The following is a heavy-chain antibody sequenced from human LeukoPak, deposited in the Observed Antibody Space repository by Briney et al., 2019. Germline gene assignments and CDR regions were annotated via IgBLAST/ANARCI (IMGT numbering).Heavy chain of an antibody. D-gene: IGHD3-22*01. CDR3: ARIRAAYDSSAYDY. Sequence: SGPTLVKPTQTLTLTCTFSGFSLTTSGMCVTWIRQPPGKALEWLARIDWDDDKYYTPSLKTKLTISEDTSKNQVVLTMTNMDPVDTATYYCARIRAAYDSSAYDYWGPGILVTVSS. CDR1: GFSLTTSGMC. CDR2: IDWDDDK. V-gene: IGHV2-70*11. J-gene: IGHJ4*02.